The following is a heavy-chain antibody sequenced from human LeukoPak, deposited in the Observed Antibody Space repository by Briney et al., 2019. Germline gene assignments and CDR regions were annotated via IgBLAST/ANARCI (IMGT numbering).Heavy chain of an antibody. V-gene: IGHV3-30*04. D-gene: IGHD4-23*01. CDR2: ISYDGSNK. J-gene: IGHJ5*02. CDR1: GFTFSSYA. Sequence: GGSLRLSCAASGFTFSSYAMHWVRQAPGKGLEWVAVISYDGSNKYYADSVKGRFTISRDNSKNTLYLQMNSLRAEDTAVYYCAKAGSSHDYGGNLITSWGQGTLVTVSS. CDR3: AKAGSSHDYGGNLITS.